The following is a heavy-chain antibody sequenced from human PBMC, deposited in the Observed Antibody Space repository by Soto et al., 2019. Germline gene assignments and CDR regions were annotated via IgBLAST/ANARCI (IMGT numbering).Heavy chain of an antibody. D-gene: IGHD2-21*01. CDR2: ISAYHGNT. CDR3: ARGAFCGGAPGCRDMDV. CDR1: GYNFISHS. Sequence: QIQLVQSGGEVKKPGASVKVSCKSSGYNFISHSITWVRQAPGQGLEWMGRISAYHGNTNHAQKFQGRLTMTTDTSTSTAYIELRSLRSDDTAVYYCARGAFCGGAPGCRDMDVWGQGTTVTVSS. J-gene: IGHJ6*02. V-gene: IGHV1-18*01.